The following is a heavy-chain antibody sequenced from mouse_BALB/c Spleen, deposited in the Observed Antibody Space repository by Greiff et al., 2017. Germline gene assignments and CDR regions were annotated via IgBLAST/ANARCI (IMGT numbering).Heavy chain of an antibody. J-gene: IGHJ3*01. CDR3: TRYYDYESPWFAY. CDR2: INPSNGGT. CDR1: GYTFTSYY. D-gene: IGHD2-4*01. Sequence: QVQLQQPGAELVKPGASVKLSCKASGYTFTSYYMYWVKQRPGQGLEWIGGINPSNGGTNFNEKFKSKATLTVDKSSSTAYMQLSSLTSEDSAVYYCTRYYDYESPWFAYWGQGTLVTVSA. V-gene: IGHV1S81*02.